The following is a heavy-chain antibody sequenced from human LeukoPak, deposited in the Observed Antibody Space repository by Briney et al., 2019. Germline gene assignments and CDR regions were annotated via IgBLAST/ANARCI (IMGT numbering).Heavy chain of an antibody. D-gene: IGHD5-24*01. Sequence: GGSLGLSCAASGFTFSAYGMHWVRHPPGKGLEWVALISFDGTNKYYADSVKGRSTISRDKSKNTLYLQMNSLRAEDTAVYYCASKRWLQSSFDYWGQGTLVTVSS. CDR3: ASKRWLQSSFDY. CDR1: GFTFSAYG. V-gene: IGHV3-30*03. J-gene: IGHJ4*02. CDR2: ISFDGTNK.